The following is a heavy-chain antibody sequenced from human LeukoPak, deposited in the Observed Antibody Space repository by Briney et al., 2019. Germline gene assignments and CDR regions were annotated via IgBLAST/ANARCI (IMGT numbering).Heavy chain of an antibody. V-gene: IGHV4-59*01. D-gene: IGHD4-17*01. CDR2: INYSGNT. J-gene: IGHJ4*02. CDR1: GGSINSYY. CDR3: AREGRQDYVYFDY. Sequence: SETLSLTCTVSGGSINSYYWSWIRQPPGKGLEWIGYINYSGNTDYNPSLKSRVTISVDTSKNQFSLKVISVTAADTAVYYCAREGRQDYVYFDYWGQGTLATVSS.